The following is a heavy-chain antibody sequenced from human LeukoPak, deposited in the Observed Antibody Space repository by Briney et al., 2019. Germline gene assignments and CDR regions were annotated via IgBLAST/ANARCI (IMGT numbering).Heavy chain of an antibody. V-gene: IGHV3-30-3*01. J-gene: IGHJ4*02. Sequence: GGSLRLSCAASGFTFSSYAMHWVRQAPGKGLEWVAVISYDGGNKYYADSVKGRFTISRDNSKNTLYLQMNSLRAEDTAVCYCARDKEEWYLPTFDYWGQGTLVTVSS. CDR2: ISYDGGNK. CDR3: ARDKEEWYLPTFDY. D-gene: IGHD2-8*01. CDR1: GFTFSSYA.